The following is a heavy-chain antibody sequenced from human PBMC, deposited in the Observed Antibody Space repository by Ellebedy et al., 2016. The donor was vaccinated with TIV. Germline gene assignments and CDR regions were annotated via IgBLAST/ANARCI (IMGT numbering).Heavy chain of an antibody. CDR3: ARGVGYSGYDYPHSCDY. CDR1: GYTFTSYG. D-gene: IGHD5-12*01. Sequence: ASVKVSCKASGYTFTSYGISWVRQAPGQGLEWMGWISAYNGNTNYAQKLQGRVTMTTDTSTSTAYMELRSLRSDDTAVYYCARGVGYSGYDYPHSCDYWGQGTLVTVSS. V-gene: IGHV1-18*04. CDR2: ISAYNGNT. J-gene: IGHJ4*02.